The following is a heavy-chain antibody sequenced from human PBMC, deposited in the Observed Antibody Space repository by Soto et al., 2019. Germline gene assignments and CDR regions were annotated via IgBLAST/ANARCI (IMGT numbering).Heavy chain of an antibody. Sequence: PSETLSLTCAVSGGSNSSGGYSWTWIRQPPGKDLEWIGYVHHTGSTTYNPSLKTRVNISVDRPNHQFFLTLTSATAADSAVYHGARGVWNDFCHYCGLGILVTFSS. D-gene: IGHD1-1*01. CDR3: ARGVWNDFCHY. J-gene: IGHJ4*02. CDR2: VHHTGST. CDR1: GGSNSSGGYS. V-gene: IGHV4-30-2*01.